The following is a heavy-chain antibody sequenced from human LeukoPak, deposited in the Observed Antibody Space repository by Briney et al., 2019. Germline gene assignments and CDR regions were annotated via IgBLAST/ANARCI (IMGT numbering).Heavy chain of an antibody. V-gene: IGHV4-34*01. J-gene: IGHJ5*02. D-gene: IGHD6-13*01. Sequence: PGGSLRLSCAASGFTFSDYYMSWIRQPPGKGLEWIGEINHSGSTNYNPSLKSRVTISVDTSKNQFSLKLSSVTAADTAVYYCARRTRYSSSWATTWFDPWGQGTLVTVSS. CDR3: ARRTRYSSSWATTWFDP. CDR2: INHSGST. CDR1: GFTFSDYY.